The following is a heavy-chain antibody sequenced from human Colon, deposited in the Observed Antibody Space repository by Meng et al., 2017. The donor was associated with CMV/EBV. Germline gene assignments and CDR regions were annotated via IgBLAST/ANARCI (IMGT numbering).Heavy chain of an antibody. CDR3: ARDGDFWSGYLDY. J-gene: IGHJ4*02. Sequence: SETLSLTCTVSGGSISGSNYYWGWIRQPPGKGLEWIASINYSGSTHYNPSLRRRVTQSVDMSKNQFSLKLRSVTAADTAVYYCARDGDFWSGYLDYWGQGMLVTRLL. CDR2: INYSGST. V-gene: IGHV4-39*07. CDR1: GGSISGSNYY. D-gene: IGHD3-3*01.